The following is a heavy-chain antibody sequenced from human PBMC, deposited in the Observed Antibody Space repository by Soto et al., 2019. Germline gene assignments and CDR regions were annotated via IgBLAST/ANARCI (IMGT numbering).Heavy chain of an antibody. CDR2: INAGNGNT. CDR3: AFSQAAAVLRAFDI. J-gene: IGHJ3*02. V-gene: IGHV1-3*01. Sequence: QVRLVQSGAEVKKPGASVKVSCKASGYTFTSYAMHWVRQAPGQRLTWMGWINAGNGNTKYSQKFQGRVTITRDTSASTAYMELSSLRSEDTAVYYCAFSQAAAVLRAFDIWRQGTMVTVSS. D-gene: IGHD6-13*01. CDR1: GYTFTSYA.